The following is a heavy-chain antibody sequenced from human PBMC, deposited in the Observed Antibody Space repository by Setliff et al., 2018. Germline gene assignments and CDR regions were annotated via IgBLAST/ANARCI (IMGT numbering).Heavy chain of an antibody. CDR1: GFTFDDSA. V-gene: IGHV3-9*03. J-gene: IGHJ4*02. CDR3: AKGYCSSTSCYVDY. D-gene: IGHD2-2*01. CDR2: ISWNSGIV. Sequence: GGSLRLSCAASGFTFDDSAMHWVRQAPGKGLEWVSGISWNSGIVAYADSVKGRFTISRDNAKNSLYLQMNSLRAEDMALYYCAKGYCSSTSCYVDYWGQGTLVTVSS.